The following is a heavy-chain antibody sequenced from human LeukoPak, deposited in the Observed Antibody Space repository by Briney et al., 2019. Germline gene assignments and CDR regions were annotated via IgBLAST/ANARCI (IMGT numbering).Heavy chain of an antibody. Sequence: GGSLRLSCAASGFTFSSNGMHWVRQAPGKGLEWVAVIWYDGSNKYYADSVKGRFTISRDNSKNTLYLQMNSLRAEDTAVYYCARDPLHSGSYWFDPWGQGTLVTVSS. CDR1: GFTFSSNG. CDR3: ARDPLHSGSYWFDP. D-gene: IGHD1-26*01. V-gene: IGHV3-33*01. J-gene: IGHJ5*02. CDR2: IWYDGSNK.